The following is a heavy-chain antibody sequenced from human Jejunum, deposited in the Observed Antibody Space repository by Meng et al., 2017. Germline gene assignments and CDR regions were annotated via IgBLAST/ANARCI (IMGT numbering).Heavy chain of an antibody. D-gene: IGHD2-2*01. CDR2: INSTSDII. V-gene: IGHV3-11*01. Sequence: QVQLVESGGGLVKPGGSLRLSCAASGFILSDYYMNWIRQAPGKGLEWVSYINSTSDIISYAHSVKGRFTISRDNTKNLLYLEMNSLRTEDSAVYYCARDSRFGHVLTPRTDYWGQGTLVTVSS. J-gene: IGHJ4*02. CDR1: GFILSDYY. CDR3: ARDSRFGHVLTPRTDY.